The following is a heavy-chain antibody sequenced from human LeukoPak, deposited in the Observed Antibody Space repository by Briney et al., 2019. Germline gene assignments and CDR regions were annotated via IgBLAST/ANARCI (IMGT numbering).Heavy chain of an antibody. J-gene: IGHJ4*02. V-gene: IGHV4-59*08. CDR2: IYYSGST. CDR3: ARSSGQLGYFDY. CDR1: GGSISSYY. D-gene: IGHD6-13*01. Sequence: PSETLSLTCTVSGGSISSYYWSWIRQPPGKGLEWIGYIYYSGSTNYNPSLKSRVTISVDTSKNQFSLKLRSVTAADTAVYYCARSSGQLGYFDYWGQGTLVTVSS.